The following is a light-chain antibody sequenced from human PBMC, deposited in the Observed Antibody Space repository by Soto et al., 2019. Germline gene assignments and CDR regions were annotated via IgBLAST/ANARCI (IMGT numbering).Light chain of an antibody. CDR1: SSDVGGYNF. CDR2: EVS. J-gene: IGLJ1*01. CDR3: YSYRGYYTRV. Sequence: QSVLTQPASVSGSPGQSITISCTVTSSDVGGYNFASWYQQHPGRAPKLLIYEVSRRPSGVSNRFSGSKSGDTASLTISGLQAEDEADYYCYSYRGYYTRVFGTGTKVTVL. V-gene: IGLV2-14*01.